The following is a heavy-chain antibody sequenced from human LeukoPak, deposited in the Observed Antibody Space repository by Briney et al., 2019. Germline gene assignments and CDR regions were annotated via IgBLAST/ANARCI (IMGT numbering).Heavy chain of an antibody. J-gene: IGHJ3*02. CDR2: ISSSSSTI. V-gene: IGHV3-48*01. Sequence: GGSLRLSCAASGFSFSSYSMNWVRQAPGKGLEWVAYISSSSSTIYYADSVKGRFTISRDNAMNSLHLQMDSLGAEDTAVYSRARSRYYGSGSPDAFDSWGHGTMVTVSS. CDR3: ARSRYYGSGSPDAFDS. D-gene: IGHD3-10*01. CDR1: GFSFSSYS.